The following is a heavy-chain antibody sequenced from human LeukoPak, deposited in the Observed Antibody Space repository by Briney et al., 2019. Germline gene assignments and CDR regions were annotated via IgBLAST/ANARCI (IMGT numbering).Heavy chain of an antibody. CDR2: IYPGDSDT. D-gene: IGHD1-26*01. CDR3: ARRRDLYSGSYYPFDY. CDR1: GSRFTSYW. V-gene: IGHV5-51*01. Sequence: GESLQISCKGSGSRFTSYWIGWVRQLPGKGLEWMGIIYPGDSDTRYSPSFQGQVTISADKSISTAYLQWSSLKASDTAMYYCARRRDLYSGSYYPFDYWGQGTLVTVSS. J-gene: IGHJ4*02.